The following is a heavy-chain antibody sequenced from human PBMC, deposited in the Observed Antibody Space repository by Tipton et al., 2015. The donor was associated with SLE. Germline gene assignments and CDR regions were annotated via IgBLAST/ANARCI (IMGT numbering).Heavy chain of an antibody. Sequence: TLSLTCTVSGDSISSTTYHWGWIRQPPGKGLEWIGRGFAGGLTDSNPSLKSRVTMSLATSKNQFSLELSSVTAADTAVYYCAGVSRDAFEIWGQGTMVSVSS. D-gene: IGHD5/OR15-5a*01. J-gene: IGHJ3*02. V-gene: IGHV4-39*01. CDR1: GDSISSTTYH. CDR2: GFAGGLT. CDR3: AGVSRDAFEI.